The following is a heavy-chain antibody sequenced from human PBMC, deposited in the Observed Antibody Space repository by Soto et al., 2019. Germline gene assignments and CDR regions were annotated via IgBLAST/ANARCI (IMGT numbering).Heavy chain of an antibody. J-gene: IGHJ4*02. CDR3: ARDLGTTVTSFDY. D-gene: IGHD4-17*01. Sequence: GGSLRLSCAASGFTFSSYGMHWVRQAPGKGLEWVAVIWYDGSNKYYADSVKGRFTISRDNSKNTLYLQMNSLRAEDTAVYYCARDLGTTVTSFDYRGQGTSVTVSS. V-gene: IGHV3-33*01. CDR2: IWYDGSNK. CDR1: GFTFSSYG.